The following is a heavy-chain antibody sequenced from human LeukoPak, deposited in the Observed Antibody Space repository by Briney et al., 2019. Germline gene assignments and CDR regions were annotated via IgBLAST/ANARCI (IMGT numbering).Heavy chain of an antibody. D-gene: IGHD3-16*01. CDR3: AREGEESFDY. J-gene: IGHJ4*02. V-gene: IGHV4-59*01. CDR2: IYYSGST. Sequence: PSETLSLTCTVSGGSISSYYWSWLRQPPGQGLEWIGYIYYSGSTNYNPSLKSRVTISVDTSKNQFSLKLSSVTAADTAVYYCAREGEESFDYGGQGTLVTVS. CDR1: GGSISSYY.